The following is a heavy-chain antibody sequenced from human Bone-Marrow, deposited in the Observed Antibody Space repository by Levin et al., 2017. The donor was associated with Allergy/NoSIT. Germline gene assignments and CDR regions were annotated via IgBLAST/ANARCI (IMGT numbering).Heavy chain of an antibody. J-gene: IGHJ5*02. CDR2: MYYNGNA. Sequence: SETLSLTCDVSGPSISSGAYYWSWVRQHPAKGLEWIGYMYYNGNAYYNPSLGGRVTISVDTSKNQFSLNLTSVTAADTAVYYCARVSGGYYWNWFDPWGQGTQVTISS. V-gene: IGHV4-31*11. CDR1: GPSISSGAYY. D-gene: IGHD3-22*01. CDR3: ARVSGGYYWNWFDP.